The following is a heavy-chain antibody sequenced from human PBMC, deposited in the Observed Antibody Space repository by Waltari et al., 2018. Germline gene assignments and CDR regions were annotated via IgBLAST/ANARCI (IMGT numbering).Heavy chain of an antibody. Sequence: EVQLVESGGALVQPVGSLRLSCAVSGFDFNYFWVYWVRQTPGKGLIWVTHIDNERKTTSHADSVKGRFTISKDDAKNMLYLEMNSLRVDDTAIYYCARGGSGGSLDFWGQGTLVTVSS. CDR2: IDNERKTT. CDR1: GFDFNYFW. V-gene: IGHV3-74*01. D-gene: IGHD2-15*01. CDR3: ARGGSGGSLDF. J-gene: IGHJ4*02.